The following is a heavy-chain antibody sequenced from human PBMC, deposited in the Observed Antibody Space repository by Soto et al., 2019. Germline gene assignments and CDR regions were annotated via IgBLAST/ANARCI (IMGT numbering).Heavy chain of an antibody. CDR2: INPNSGGT. D-gene: IGHD5-12*01. CDR3: ARDNGGYDYYFDY. J-gene: IGHJ4*02. Sequence: HWVRPAPGQGLEWMGWINPNSGGTNYAQKFQGRVAMTRDTSISTAYMELSRLRSDDTAVYYCARDNGGYDYYFDYWGQGTLVTAPQ. V-gene: IGHV1-2*02.